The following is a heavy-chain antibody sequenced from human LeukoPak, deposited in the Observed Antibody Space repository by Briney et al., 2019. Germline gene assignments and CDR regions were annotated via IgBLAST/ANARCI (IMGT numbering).Heavy chain of an antibody. J-gene: IGHJ5*02. D-gene: IGHD3-16*01. V-gene: IGHV3-48*01. Sequence: PGGSLRLSCAASGFIFSSYSMNWVRQAPGQGLEWVSYISSSSSIIYYADSVKGRFTISRDNSKNTLYLQMNSLRAEDTAVYYCAKDVGNMITFGGAQSWGQGTLVTVSS. CDR1: GFIFSSYS. CDR2: ISSSSSII. CDR3: AKDVGNMITFGGAQS.